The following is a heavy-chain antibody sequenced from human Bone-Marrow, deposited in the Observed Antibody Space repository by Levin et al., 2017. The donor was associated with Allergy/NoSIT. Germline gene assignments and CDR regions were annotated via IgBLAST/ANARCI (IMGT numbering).Heavy chain of an antibody. D-gene: IGHD6-13*01. J-gene: IGHJ6*01. CDR2: IFYSGTT. CDR1: GGSMRNYF. V-gene: IGHV4-59*01. CDR3: AGEGRQQQPYGMDV. Sequence: SETLSLTCTVSGGSMRNYFWSWIRQPPGKGLEWIGFIFYSGTTNYNPSLKSRVTISLDTSKNQFSLKLTSVTAADTAIYYCAGEGRQQQPYGMDVWGKGTTVGVSS.